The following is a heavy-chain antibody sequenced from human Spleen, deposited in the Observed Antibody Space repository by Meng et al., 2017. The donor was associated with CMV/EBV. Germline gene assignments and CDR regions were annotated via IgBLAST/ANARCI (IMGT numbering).Heavy chain of an antibody. CDR1: GFIFSSYW. CDR2: MRPDGTEK. CDR3: AREGDASFDY. V-gene: IGHV3-7*01. D-gene: IGHD3-16*01. J-gene: IGHJ4*02. Sequence: GESLKISCAASGFIFSSYWLSWVRQAPGKGLEWVAKMRPDGTEKFYVDSVKGRFTISRDNAKNPQYLQMNSLRAEDTAVYYCAREGDASFDYWGQGTLVTVSS.